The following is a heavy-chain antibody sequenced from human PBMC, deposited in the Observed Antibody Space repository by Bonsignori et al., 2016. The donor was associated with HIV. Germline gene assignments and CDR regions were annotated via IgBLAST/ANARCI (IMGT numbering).Heavy chain of an antibody. CDR3: ARETRTYCTSTSCFGDDAFDI. J-gene: IGHJ3*02. Sequence: ASVKVSCKASGYTFTGYGISWVRQAPGQGLEWMGWISAYNGHTNYAQNLRGRVTMTTDTSTNTAYMELRSLRSDDTAVYYCARETRTYCTSTSCFGDDAFDIWGQGTTVTVSS. CDR2: ISAYNGHT. V-gene: IGHV1-18*01. CDR1: GYTFTGYG. D-gene: IGHD2-2*01.